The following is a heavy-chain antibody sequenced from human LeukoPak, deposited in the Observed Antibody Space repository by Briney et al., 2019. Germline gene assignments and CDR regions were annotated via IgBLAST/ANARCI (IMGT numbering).Heavy chain of an antibody. V-gene: IGHV3-21*01. J-gene: IGHJ3*02. CDR2: ISSSSSYI. D-gene: IGHD5-18*01. CDR1: GFTFSSYS. CDR3: ARVKSNRLPLGAFDI. Sequence: PGGSLRLSCAASGFTFSSYSMNWVRQAPGKGLEWVSSISSSSSYIYYADSVKGRFTISRDNAKNSLYLQMNSLRAEDTAVYYCARVKSNRLPLGAFDIWGQGTMVTVSS.